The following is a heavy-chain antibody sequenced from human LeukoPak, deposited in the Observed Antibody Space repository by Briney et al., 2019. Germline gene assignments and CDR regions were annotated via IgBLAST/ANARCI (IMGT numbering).Heavy chain of an antibody. J-gene: IGHJ3*02. CDR3: AGEGNEAMAGHEAFDI. CDR1: GGSVGSGSYY. D-gene: IGHD6-19*01. V-gene: IGHV4-39*07. CDR2: IYYSGDT. Sequence: PSETLSLTCTVSGGSVGSGSYYWGWIRQSPGKGLEWIGSIYYSGDTYYNPSLKSRVTISVDTSKNQFSLKLSSVTAADTAVYYCAGEGNEAMAGHEAFDIWGQGTMVTVSS.